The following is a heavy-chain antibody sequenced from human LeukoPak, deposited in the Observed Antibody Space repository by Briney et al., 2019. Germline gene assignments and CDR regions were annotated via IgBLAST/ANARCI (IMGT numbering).Heavy chain of an antibody. CDR2: INPNNGCT. Sequence: ASLKVSCKASGYTFTGYFIHWVRQTPGQRLEWMGWINPNNGCTKYAQKFQDRVTMNRDTSISTAYMELSRMRSDDTAVYYCARDERYDSSGYPFDYWGQGTLVTVSS. J-gene: IGHJ4*02. V-gene: IGHV1-2*02. CDR1: GYTFTGYF. CDR3: ARDERYDSSGYPFDY. D-gene: IGHD3-22*01.